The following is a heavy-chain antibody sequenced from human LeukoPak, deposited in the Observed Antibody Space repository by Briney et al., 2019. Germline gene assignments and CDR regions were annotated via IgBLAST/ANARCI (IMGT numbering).Heavy chain of an antibody. CDR2: ISGSGGST. CDR1: GFTFSSYA. V-gene: IGHV3-23*01. D-gene: IGHD2-15*01. Sequence: PGGSLRLSCAASGFTFSSYAMSWVRQAPGKGLEWVSAISGSGGSTYYADSVKGRFTISRDNSKNTLYLQMNSLRAEDTAVYYCAKPAGYCSGGSSYSDYYGMDVWGQGTTVTVSS. CDR3: AKPAGYCSGGSSYSDYYGMDV. J-gene: IGHJ6*02.